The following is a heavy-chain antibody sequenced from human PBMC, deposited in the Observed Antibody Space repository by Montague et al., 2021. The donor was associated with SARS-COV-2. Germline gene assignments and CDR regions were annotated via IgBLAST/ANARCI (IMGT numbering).Heavy chain of an antibody. D-gene: IGHD1-1*01. Sequence: TLSLTCTVSGGSISSGSYYWSWIRQPAGKGLEWIGRIYTSGSTNYNPSLKSRVTISVDTSKNQFSLKLSSVTAADTAVYYCARAPGQYYYYMDVWGKGTTVTVSS. J-gene: IGHJ6*03. CDR1: GGSISSGSYY. CDR3: ARAPGQYYYYMDV. CDR2: IYTSGST. V-gene: IGHV4-61*02.